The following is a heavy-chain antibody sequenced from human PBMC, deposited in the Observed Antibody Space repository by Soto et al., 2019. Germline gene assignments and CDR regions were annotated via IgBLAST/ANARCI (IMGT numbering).Heavy chain of an antibody. Sequence: SETLSLTCAVSGDSMSGSNWWSWVRQPPGKGLEWIGEIYHSGSPNYNPSLESRVTISVERSKNESSLELSSVTAADTAVYFCARITLTVTADLYYFYMDVWGKGTTVTVSS. J-gene: IGHJ6*03. CDR3: ARITLTVTADLYYFYMDV. CDR2: IYHSGSP. CDR1: GDSMSGSNW. V-gene: IGHV4-4*02. D-gene: IGHD2-21*02.